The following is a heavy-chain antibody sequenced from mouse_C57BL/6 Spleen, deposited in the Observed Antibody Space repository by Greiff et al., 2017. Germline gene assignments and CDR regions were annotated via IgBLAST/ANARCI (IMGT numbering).Heavy chain of an antibody. CDR1: GYTFTSYW. CDR3: ARSGYYDYDDGYYAMDY. J-gene: IGHJ4*01. V-gene: IGHV1-7*01. CDR2: INPSSGYT. D-gene: IGHD2-4*01. Sequence: QVHVKQSGAELAKPGASVKLSCKASGYTFTSYWMHWVKQRPGQGLEWIGYINPSSGYTKYNQKFKDKATLTADKSSSTAYMQLSSLTYEDSAVYYCARSGYYDYDDGYYAMDYWGQGTSVTVSS.